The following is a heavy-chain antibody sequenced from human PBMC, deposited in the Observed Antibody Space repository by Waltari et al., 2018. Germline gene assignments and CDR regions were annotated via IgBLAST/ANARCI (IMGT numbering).Heavy chain of an antibody. V-gene: IGHV3-7*02. CDR1: GITFNKYW. CDR2: KKKDGSEK. CDR3: ASRYCSIINCYLASYMSFDI. Sequence: EAQLVESGGGLVQPGGSLRLSCAASGITFNKYWMTWVRQPPGKGLEWVANKKKDGSEKYYVDSVKGRFTISRDNTENSLYLEMDNLRAEDTAVYYCASRYCSIINCYLASYMSFDIWGQGTMVTVSS. D-gene: IGHD2-2*01. J-gene: IGHJ3*02.